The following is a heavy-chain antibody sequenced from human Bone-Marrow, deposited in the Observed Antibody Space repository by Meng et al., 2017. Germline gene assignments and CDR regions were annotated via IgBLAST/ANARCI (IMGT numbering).Heavy chain of an antibody. CDR2: ISWDGGST. Sequence: GESLKISCAASGFTFDDYAMHWVRQAPGKGLEWVSLISWDGGSTYYADSVKGRFTISRDNAKNSLYLQMNSLRAEDTAVYYCARPIASSWYSGGYYYGMDVWGQGTTVTVSS. CDR1: GFTFDDYA. D-gene: IGHD6-13*01. J-gene: IGHJ6*02. V-gene: IGHV3-43D*03. CDR3: ARPIASSWYSGGYYYGMDV.